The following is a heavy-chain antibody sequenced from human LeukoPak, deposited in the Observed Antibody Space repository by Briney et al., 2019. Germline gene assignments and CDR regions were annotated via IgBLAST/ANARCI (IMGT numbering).Heavy chain of an antibody. CDR2: INHSGST. CDR3: AVTMVRGVIKGGVFDY. D-gene: IGHD3-10*01. CDR1: GGSFSGYY. Sequence: SETLSLTCAVYGGSFSGYYWSWIRQPPGKGLEWIGEINHSGSTNYNPSLKSRVTISVDTSKNQFSLKLSSVTAADTAVFYCAVTMVRGVIKGGVFDYWGQGTLVTVSS. V-gene: IGHV4-34*01. J-gene: IGHJ4*02.